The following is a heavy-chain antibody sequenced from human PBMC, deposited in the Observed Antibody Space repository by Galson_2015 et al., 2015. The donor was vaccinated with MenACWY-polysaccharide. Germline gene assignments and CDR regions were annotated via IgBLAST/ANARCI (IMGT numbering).Heavy chain of an antibody. CDR2: INHSGST. J-gene: IGHJ3*02. CDR3: ASGRYYDSSGYFDAFDI. Sequence: SETLSLTSAVYGGSFSGYYWSWIRQPPGKRLEWIGEINHSGSTNYNLSLKNRVTISVDTSKNQFSLKLSSAIAADTAVYYCASGRYYDSSGYFDAFDIWGQGTMVTVSS. V-gene: IGHV4-34*01. CDR1: GGSFSGYY. D-gene: IGHD3-22*01.